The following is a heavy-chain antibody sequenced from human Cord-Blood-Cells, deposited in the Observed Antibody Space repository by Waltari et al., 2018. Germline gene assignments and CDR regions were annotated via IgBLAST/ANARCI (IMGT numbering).Heavy chain of an antibody. CDR2: IYPGDSYT. D-gene: IGHD3-22*01. CDR3: ARHHRYYDSSGYYFDY. Sequence: EVQLVQSGAEVKKPGESLKISCTGSGYSFTSYWIGWVRQMPRKGLEWMGIIYPGDSYTRYSPSFQGQVTISADKSISTAYLQWSSLKASDTAMYYCARHHRYYDSSGYYFDYWGQGTLVTVSS. J-gene: IGHJ4*02. CDR1: GYSFTSYW. V-gene: IGHV5-51*01.